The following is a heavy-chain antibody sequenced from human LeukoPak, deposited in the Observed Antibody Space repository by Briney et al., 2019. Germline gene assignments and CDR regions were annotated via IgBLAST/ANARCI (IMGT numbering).Heavy chain of an antibody. CDR3: ARGSGGYYDSGRRYYYGMDV. Sequence: GGSLRLSCAASGFTVSSNYMSWVRKAPGKGLEWVSVIYSGGSTYHADSVKGRFTISRDNSKNTLYLQMNSLRAEDTAVYYCARGSGGYYDSGRRYYYGMDVWGQGTTVTVSS. CDR2: IYSGGST. D-gene: IGHD3-22*01. J-gene: IGHJ6*02. V-gene: IGHV3-66*01. CDR1: GFTVSSNY.